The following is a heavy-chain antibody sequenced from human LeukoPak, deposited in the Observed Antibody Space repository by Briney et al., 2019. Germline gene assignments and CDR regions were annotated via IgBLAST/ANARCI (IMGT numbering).Heavy chain of an antibody. Sequence: GGSLRLSCEASGFDVSSNYMNWVRQAPGKGLEWVSILYSGGSTHYADSVKGRFTVSRDSSGNTLFLHMTRLKTEDTAVYFCARVGDHYHWYLDVWGRGTLVTVSS. CDR2: LYSGGST. J-gene: IGHJ2*01. CDR1: GFDVSSNY. D-gene: IGHD3-10*01. V-gene: IGHV3-53*01. CDR3: ARVGDHYHWYLDV.